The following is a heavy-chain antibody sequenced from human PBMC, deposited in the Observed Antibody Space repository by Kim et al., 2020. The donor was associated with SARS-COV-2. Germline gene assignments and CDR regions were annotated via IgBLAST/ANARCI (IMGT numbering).Heavy chain of an antibody. CDR1: GFSLSTSGMC. Sequence: SGPYAGEPTQTLTLTCTFSGFSLSTSGMCVSWIRQPPGKALEWLARIDWDDDKYYSTSLKTRLTISKDTSKNQVVLTMTNMEPVDTATYYCARVYYDILTTTYYGMDVWGQGTTVTVSS. V-gene: IGHV2-70*11. D-gene: IGHD3-9*01. CDR2: IDWDDDK. J-gene: IGHJ6*02. CDR3: ARVYYDILTTTYYGMDV.